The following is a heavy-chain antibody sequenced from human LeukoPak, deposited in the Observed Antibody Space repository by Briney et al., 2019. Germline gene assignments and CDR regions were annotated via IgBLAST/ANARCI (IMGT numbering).Heavy chain of an antibody. CDR2: ISSSGSTI. D-gene: IGHD6-13*01. J-gene: IGHJ3*02. CDR3: ARPYSSSWYATGEGAFDI. Sequence: GGSLRLSCAASGFTFSDYYMSWIRQAPGKGLEWVSYISSSGSTIYYADSVKGRFTISRDNAKNSLYLQMNSLRAEDTAVYYCARPYSSSWYATGEGAFDIWGQGTMVTVSS. CDR1: GFTFSDYY. V-gene: IGHV3-11*01.